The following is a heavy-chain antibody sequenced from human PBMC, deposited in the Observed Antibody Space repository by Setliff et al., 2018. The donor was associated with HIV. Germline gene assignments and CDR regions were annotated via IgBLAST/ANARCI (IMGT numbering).Heavy chain of an antibody. CDR2: IIPIFGTP. V-gene: IGHV1-69*05. Sequence: GASVKVSCKASGDTFSSYVISWVRQAPGQGLEWMGGIIPIFGTPNYAQRFQGRVTITTDESTSTAYMDLSSLRSEDTAVYYCARDSPLSHFDYWGQGILVTVSS. CDR1: GDTFSSYV. J-gene: IGHJ4*02. CDR3: ARDSPLSHFDY.